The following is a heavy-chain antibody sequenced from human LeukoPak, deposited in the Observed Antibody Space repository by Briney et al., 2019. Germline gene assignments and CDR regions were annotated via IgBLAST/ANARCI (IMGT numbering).Heavy chain of an antibody. CDR3: AREFRITIFGVGFDP. D-gene: IGHD3-3*01. V-gene: IGHV4-39*07. Sequence: SETLSLTCTVYGGSISSSSYYWGWIRQPPGKGLEWIGSIYYSGSTYYNPSLKSRVTISVDTSKNQFSLKLSSVTAADTAVYYCAREFRITIFGVGFDPWGQGTLVTVSS. CDR1: GGSISSSSYY. J-gene: IGHJ5*02. CDR2: IYYSGST.